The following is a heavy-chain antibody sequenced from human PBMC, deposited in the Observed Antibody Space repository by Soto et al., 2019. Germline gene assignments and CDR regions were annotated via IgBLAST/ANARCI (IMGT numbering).Heavy chain of an antibody. CDR3: AREDSSGYVGSH. CDR1: LGPYSIDA. Sequence: SVKISSKTSLGPYSIDAISCVRQAPGQGLEWMGGIIPIFGTANYAQKFQGRVTITADESTSTAYMELSSLRSEDTAVYYCAREDSSGYVGSHWGQGTLVTVSS. D-gene: IGHD3-22*01. V-gene: IGHV1-69*13. J-gene: IGHJ4*02. CDR2: IIPIFGTA.